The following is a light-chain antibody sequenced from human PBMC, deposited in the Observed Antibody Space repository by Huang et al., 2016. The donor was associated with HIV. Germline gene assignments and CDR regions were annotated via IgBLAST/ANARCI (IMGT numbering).Light chain of an antibody. CDR1: QSVSSSY. Sequence: EIMLTQSPGTLSLSPGERATLSCRASQSVSSSYLAWYQQKPGQAPRLLFYGASSRATGIPDRFSGSGSGTDFTLTISRLEPEDFAVYYCQQYDSSPWTFGQGTKVEIK. CDR3: QQYDSSPWT. J-gene: IGKJ1*01. V-gene: IGKV3-20*01. CDR2: GAS.